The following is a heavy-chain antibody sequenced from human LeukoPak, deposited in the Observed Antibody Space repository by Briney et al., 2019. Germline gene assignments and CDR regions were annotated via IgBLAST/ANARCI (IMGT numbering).Heavy chain of an antibody. D-gene: IGHD2-15*01. CDR3: ARLYCSGGSCYPGQFDY. V-gene: IGHV3-7*01. CDR1: GFTFSSYW. CDR2: IKQDGSEK. Sequence: GGSLGLSCAASGFTFSSYWMSWVRLAPGKGLEWVANIKQDGSEKYYVDSVKGRFTISRDNAKNSLYLQMNSLRAEDTAVYYCARLYCSGGSCYPGQFDYWGQGTLVTVSP. J-gene: IGHJ4*02.